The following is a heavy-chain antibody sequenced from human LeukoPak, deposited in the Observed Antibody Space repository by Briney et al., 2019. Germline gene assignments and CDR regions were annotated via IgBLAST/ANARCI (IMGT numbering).Heavy chain of an antibody. CDR3: ARLRGYYDFWIDS. J-gene: IGHJ4*02. CDR1: GYTFTSYG. V-gene: IGHV1-2*06. CDR2: INPNSGDT. Sequence: ASVKVSCKASGYTFTSYGISWVRQAPGQGLEWMGRINPNSGDTNYAQKFQGSVTMTRDTSISTAYLELSRLRSDDTAVYYCARLRGYYDFWIDSWGQGTLVTVSS. D-gene: IGHD3-3*01.